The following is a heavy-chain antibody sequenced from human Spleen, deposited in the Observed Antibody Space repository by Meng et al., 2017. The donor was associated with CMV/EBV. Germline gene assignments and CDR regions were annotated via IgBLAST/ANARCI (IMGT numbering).Heavy chain of an antibody. CDR3: ARRVGGLDV. V-gene: IGHV1-46*01. D-gene: IGHD3/OR15-3a*01. J-gene: IGHJ4*02. Sequence: ASVKVSCKASGYSFSGYYMHWVRQAPGQGFEWMGKINPSGGSTSYAPKFQGRVTMTRDTSTSTVYMELSSLRSDDTALYYCARRVGGLDVWGQGTLVTVSS. CDR1: GYSFSGYY. CDR2: INPSGGST.